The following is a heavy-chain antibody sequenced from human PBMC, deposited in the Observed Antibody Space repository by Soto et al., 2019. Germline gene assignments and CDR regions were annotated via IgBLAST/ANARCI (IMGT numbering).Heavy chain of an antibody. J-gene: IGHJ6*02. CDR2: IFSNDEK. CDR1: GFSLSNARMG. D-gene: IGHD2-21*02. V-gene: IGHV2-26*01. CDR3: MQSRCGGDCLQSYASYYYYGMDV. Sequence: GPTLVNPTETLTLTCTVSGFSLSNARMGVSWIRQPPGKALEWLAHIFSNDEKSYSTSLKSRLTISKDTSKSQVVLTMTNMDPVDTATYYCMQSRCGGDCLQSYASYYYYGMDVWGQGTTVTVSS.